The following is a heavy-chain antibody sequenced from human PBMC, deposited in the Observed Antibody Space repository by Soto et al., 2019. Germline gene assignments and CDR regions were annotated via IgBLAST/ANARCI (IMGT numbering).Heavy chain of an antibody. CDR3: AKDLRPLGLFAFDY. J-gene: IGHJ4*02. CDR1: GFTFSSYG. D-gene: IGHD2-21*01. Sequence: PGGSLRLSCAASGFTFSSYGMHWVRQAPGKGLEWVAVISYDGSNKYYADSVKGRFTISRDNSKNTLYLQMNSLRAEDTAVYYCAKDLRPLGLFAFDYWGQGTLVTVSS. V-gene: IGHV3-30*18. CDR2: ISYDGSNK.